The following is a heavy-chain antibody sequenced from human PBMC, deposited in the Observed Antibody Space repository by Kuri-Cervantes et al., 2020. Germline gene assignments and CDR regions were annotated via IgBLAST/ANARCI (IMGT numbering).Heavy chain of an antibody. D-gene: IGHD2-15*01. J-gene: IGHJ4*02. CDR1: GGSISTYY. CDR3: ARGGGRLGYCSGGSCWRWELQRVFDY. Sequence: SETLSLTCTVSGGSISTYYWSWIRQPPGKGLEWIGYIYYSGGTNYNPSHKSRVTISVDTSKNQFSLRLTSVTAADTAVYYCARGGGRLGYCSGGSCWRWELQRVFDYWGQGTLVTVSS. CDR2: IYYSGGT. V-gene: IGHV4-59*12.